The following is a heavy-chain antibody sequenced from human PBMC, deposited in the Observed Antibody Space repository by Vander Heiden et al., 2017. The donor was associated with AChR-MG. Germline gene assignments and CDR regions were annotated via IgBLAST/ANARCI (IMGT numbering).Heavy chain of an antibody. D-gene: IGHD2-15*01. CDR3: ARANHCSGGSCSSNY. CDR2: IYTSGST. CDR1: GGSISSGSYY. J-gene: IGHJ4*02. V-gene: IGHV4-61*02. Sequence: QVQLQESGPGLMKPSQTLSLTCTVSGGSISSGSYYWSWIRQPAGKGLEWIGRIYTSGSTNYNPSLKSRVTISLDTSKNQFSLRLSSVTAADTAVYYCARANHCSGGSCSSNYWGQGTLVTVSS.